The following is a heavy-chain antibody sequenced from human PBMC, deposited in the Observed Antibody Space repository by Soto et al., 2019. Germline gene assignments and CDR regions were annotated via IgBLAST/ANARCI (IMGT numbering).Heavy chain of an antibody. J-gene: IGHJ6*02. CDR2: IIPIFGTV. Sequence: SVKVSCKASGGTFSSYAISWVRQAPGQGLEWMGGIIPIFGTVNYAQKFQGRITITADESTSTAYMELSSLRSEDTAMYYCAMIQLWQRDYYYYGMDVWGQGTTVTVS. CDR1: GGTFSSYA. D-gene: IGHD5-18*01. CDR3: AMIQLWQRDYYYYGMDV. V-gene: IGHV1-69*13.